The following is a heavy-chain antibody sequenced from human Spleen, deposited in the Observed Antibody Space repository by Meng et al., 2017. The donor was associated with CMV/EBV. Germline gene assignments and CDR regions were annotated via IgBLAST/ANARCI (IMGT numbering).Heavy chain of an antibody. CDR2: ISGSGYTT. V-gene: IGHV3-11*04. Sequence: GGSLRLSCAASGFSFSDYYMSWIRQAPGKGLEWISYISGSGYTTWYADSVKGRFRISRDNADNSVYLRMNGLKAEDTAFYYCAREDDKWQYGDNWNFPHWGQGALVTVSS. CDR1: GFSFSDYY. CDR3: AREDDKWQYGDNWNFPH. D-gene: IGHD1-20*01. J-gene: IGHJ1*01.